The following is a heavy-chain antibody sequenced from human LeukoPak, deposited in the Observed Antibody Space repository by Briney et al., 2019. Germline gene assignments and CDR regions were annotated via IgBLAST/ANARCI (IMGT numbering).Heavy chain of an antibody. Sequence: SEALSLTCTVSGGSISSYYWSWIRQPPGKGLEWIGYIYYSGSTNYNPSLKSRVTISVDTSKNQFSLKLSSVTAADTAVYYCARNGGIVATPYFDYWGQGTLVTVSS. CDR1: GGSISSYY. J-gene: IGHJ4*02. V-gene: IGHV4-59*08. CDR2: IYYSGST. CDR3: ARNGGIVATPYFDY. D-gene: IGHD5-12*01.